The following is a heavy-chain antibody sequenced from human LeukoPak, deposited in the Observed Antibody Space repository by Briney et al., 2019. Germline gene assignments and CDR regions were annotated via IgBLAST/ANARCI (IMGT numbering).Heavy chain of an antibody. D-gene: IGHD2-15*01. V-gene: IGHV1-8*01. CDR2: MNPNSGNT. Sequence: ASVKVSCKASGYTFTSYDINWVRQATGQGLEWMGWMNPNSGNTGYAQKFQGRVTMTRNTSISTAYMELSSLRSEDTAVYYCARVHCRGGSCYSRLAPAAGYRYYFDYWGQGTLVTVSS. CDR1: GYTFTSYD. J-gene: IGHJ4*02. CDR3: ARVHCRGGSCYSRLAPAAGYRYYFDY.